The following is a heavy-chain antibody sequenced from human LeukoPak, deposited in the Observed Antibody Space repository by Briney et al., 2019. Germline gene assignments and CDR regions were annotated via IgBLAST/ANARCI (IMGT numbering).Heavy chain of an antibody. D-gene: IGHD1-26*01. V-gene: IGHV3-23*01. CDR2: ISGSGANT. CDR1: GFTFSNAW. CDR3: ANLQRELPFDY. J-gene: IGHJ4*02. Sequence: PGGSLRLSCAASGFTFSNAWMSWVRQAPGKGLEWVSTISGSGANTYYTDSMKGRFTISRDNSKNTLYLQMHSLRAEDTAVYYCANLQRELPFDYWGQGTLVTVSS.